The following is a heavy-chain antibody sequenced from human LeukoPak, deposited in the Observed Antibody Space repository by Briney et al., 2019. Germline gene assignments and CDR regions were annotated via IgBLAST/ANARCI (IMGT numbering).Heavy chain of an antibody. J-gene: IGHJ4*02. D-gene: IGHD6-13*01. V-gene: IGHV6-1*01. CDR3: ARDSSRKLDY. CDR2: TYYRSKWYN. CDR1: GDSVSNNSAA. Sequence: SQTLSLTCALSGDSVSNNSAAWNWIRQSPSRGLEWLGRTYYRSKWYNDYAVSVKSRITINTDTSKNLLSLQLNSVTPEDTAVYYCARDSSRKLDYWGQGTLVTVSS.